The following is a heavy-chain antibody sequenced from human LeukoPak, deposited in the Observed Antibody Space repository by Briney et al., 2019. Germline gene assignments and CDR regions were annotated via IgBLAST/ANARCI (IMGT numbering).Heavy chain of an antibody. CDR1: GFSLSSYS. J-gene: IGHJ4*02. V-gene: IGHV3-21*01. CDR2: ISSSSSYI. D-gene: IGHD1-7*01. CDR3: ARVWSGTSDY. Sequence: PGGSLRLSCAASGFSLSSYSMNWVRQAPGKGLEWVSSISSSSSYIYYADSVKGRFTISRDNAKNSLYLQMNSLRAEDTAVYYCARVWSGTSDYWGQGTLVTVSS.